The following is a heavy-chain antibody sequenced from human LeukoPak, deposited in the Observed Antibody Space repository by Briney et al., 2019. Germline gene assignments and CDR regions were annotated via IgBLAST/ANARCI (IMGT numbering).Heavy chain of an antibody. J-gene: IGHJ4*02. CDR2: ISYDGSNK. CDR3: ATGGAQYYDY. D-gene: IGHD3-10*01. CDR1: GFTFSSYA. V-gene: IGHV3-30-3*01. Sequence: GRSLRLSCAASGFTFSSYAMNWVRQAPGKGLEWVAVISYDGSNKYYADSVKGRFTFSRDNAKNTVALQMNSLSAEDTAVYYCATGGAQYYDYWGQGTVVTVSS.